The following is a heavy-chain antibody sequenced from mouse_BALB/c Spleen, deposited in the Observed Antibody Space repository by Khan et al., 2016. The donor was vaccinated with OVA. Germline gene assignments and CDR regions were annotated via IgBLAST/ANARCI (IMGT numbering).Heavy chain of an antibody. CDR3: ARRGLRWDFDY. V-gene: IGHV1-7*01. CDR2: INPSTAYT. Sequence: VQLQESGAELAKPGASVKMSCKASGYTFIDYWILWVKQRPGQGLEWIGYINPSTAYTEYNQNFKDKATLTADKSSRTAYMQLSSLTSEDSVVYYCARRGLRWDFDYWGQGTTLTVSS. CDR1: GYTFIDYW. D-gene: IGHD1-1*01. J-gene: IGHJ2*01.